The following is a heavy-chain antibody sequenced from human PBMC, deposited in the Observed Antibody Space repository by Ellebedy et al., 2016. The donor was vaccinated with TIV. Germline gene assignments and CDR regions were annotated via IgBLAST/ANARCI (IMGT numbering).Heavy chain of an antibody. CDR1: GFTFSSYA. J-gene: IGHJ4*02. CDR2: ISSDGSSK. Sequence: GESLKISCAASGFTFSSYAMHWVRQAPGKGLEWVAVISSDGSSKYYADSVKGRFTVPRDNSKNALFLQLNSLRVEDTAAFYCASSNWYGGGFDYWGLGTLVTVSS. CDR3: ASSNWYGGGFDY. V-gene: IGHV3-30-3*01. D-gene: IGHD6-13*01.